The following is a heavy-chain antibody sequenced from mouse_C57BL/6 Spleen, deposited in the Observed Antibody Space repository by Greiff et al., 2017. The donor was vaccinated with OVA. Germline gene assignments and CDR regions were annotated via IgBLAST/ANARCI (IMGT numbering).Heavy chain of an antibody. D-gene: IGHD2-3*01. J-gene: IGHJ1*03. CDR1: GYTFTSYW. Sequence: QVQLQQPGAELVKPGASVKMSCKASGYTFTSYWITWVKQRPGQGLEWIGDLYPGSGSTNYNEKFKSKATLTVDTSSSTAYMQRSSLTSEDSAVYYCARGGYYDWYFDVWGTGTTVTVSS. CDR3: ARGGYYDWYFDV. V-gene: IGHV1-55*01. CDR2: LYPGSGST.